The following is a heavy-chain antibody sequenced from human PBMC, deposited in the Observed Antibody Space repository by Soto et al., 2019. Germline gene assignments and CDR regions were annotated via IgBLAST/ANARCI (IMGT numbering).Heavy chain of an antibody. J-gene: IGHJ4*02. D-gene: IGHD3-22*01. CDR3: ARTLNYYDSSGHSYYFDY. CDR2: INPNSGGT. Sequence: ASVKVSCKASGYTFTGYYMHWVRQAPGQGLEWMGWINPNSGGTNYAQKFQGWVTMTRDTSISTAYMELSRLRSDDTAVYYCARTLNYYDSSGHSYYFDYWGQGTLVTVSS. CDR1: GYTFTGYY. V-gene: IGHV1-2*04.